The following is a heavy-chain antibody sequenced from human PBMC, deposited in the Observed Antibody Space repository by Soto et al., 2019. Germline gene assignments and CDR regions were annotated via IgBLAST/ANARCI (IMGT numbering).Heavy chain of an antibody. CDR1: GFTFDDYV. CDR2: IDWNSGAI. J-gene: IGHJ3*02. Sequence: LRLSCAASGFTFDDYVVHWVRQVPGKGLEWVSGIDWNSGAIGYADSVKGRFITSRDSAKNSLFLQMNSLRAEDTAVYYCAKSKRAVITNLNFDIWGQGTMVTVSS. V-gene: IGHV3-9*01. D-gene: IGHD3-22*01. CDR3: AKSKRAVITNLNFDI.